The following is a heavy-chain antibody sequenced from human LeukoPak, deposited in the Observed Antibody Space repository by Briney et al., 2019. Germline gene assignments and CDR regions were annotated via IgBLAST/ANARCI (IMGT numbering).Heavy chain of an antibody. V-gene: IGHV4-34*01. CDR3: ARGLRTYYGSGSYLDY. CDR1: GGSFSGYY. CDR2: INHRGST. Sequence: SETLSLTCAVYGGSFSGYYWSWIRHPPGKGLEWIGEINHRGSTNYNPSLKSRVTISVDTSKNQFSLKLSSVTAADTAVYYCARGLRTYYGSGSYLDYWGQGTLVTVSS. J-gene: IGHJ4*02. D-gene: IGHD3-10*01.